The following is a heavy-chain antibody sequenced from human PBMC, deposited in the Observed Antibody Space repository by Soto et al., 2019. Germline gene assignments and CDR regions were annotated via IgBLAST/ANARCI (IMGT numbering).Heavy chain of an antibody. CDR1: GYTFTNYG. D-gene: IGHD6-6*01. Sequence: QVQLLQSGPEVKKPGASVKVSCKASGYTFTNYGITWVRQAPGQGLEWMGGIGAYNGDTHYTEKLQGRVTMTTDTSTSTAYMELRGRKSDDTAVYYCARVRQLVGYFDYYMDVWGKGTTVTVSS. CDR2: IGAYNGDT. CDR3: ARVRQLVGYFDYYMDV. J-gene: IGHJ6*03. V-gene: IGHV1-18*01.